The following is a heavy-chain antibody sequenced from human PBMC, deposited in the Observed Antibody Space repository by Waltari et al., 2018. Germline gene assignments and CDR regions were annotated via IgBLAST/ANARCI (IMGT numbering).Heavy chain of an antibody. V-gene: IGHV1-69*05. Sequence: QVQPVQSGDDVKKPGSSVMVSCKATGGTVSSYAISWVRQAPGQGLEWMGGIIPIFGTANYAQKFQGRVTITTDESTSTAYMELSSLRSEDTAVYYCARAKERGYSYGLDYWGQGTLVTVSS. CDR3: ARAKERGYSYGLDY. J-gene: IGHJ4*02. CDR2: IIPIFGTA. D-gene: IGHD5-18*01. CDR1: GGTVSSYA.